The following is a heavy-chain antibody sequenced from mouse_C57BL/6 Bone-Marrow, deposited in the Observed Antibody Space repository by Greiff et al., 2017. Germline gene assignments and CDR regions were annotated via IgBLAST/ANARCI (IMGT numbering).Heavy chain of an antibody. Sequence: EVQLQQSGAELVRPGASVKLSCTASGFNIKDDYMHWVKQRPEQGLEWIGWIDPENGDTEYASKFQGKATITADTSSNTAYLQLSSLTSEDTAVDYCTTGYDGPWFAYWGQGTLVTVSA. V-gene: IGHV14-4*01. J-gene: IGHJ3*01. CDR3: TTGYDGPWFAY. D-gene: IGHD2-12*01. CDR1: GFNIKDDY. CDR2: IDPENGDT.